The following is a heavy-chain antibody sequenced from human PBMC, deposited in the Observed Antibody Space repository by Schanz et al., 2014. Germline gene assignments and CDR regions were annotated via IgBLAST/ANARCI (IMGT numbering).Heavy chain of an antibody. CDR3: ARDMTRAPA. CDR2: IGGSGGST. D-gene: IGHD4-17*01. V-gene: IGHV3-23*04. CDR1: GFTFSDYY. J-gene: IGHJ5*02. Sequence: VQLVESGGGLVKPGGSLSLSCTASGFTFSDYYMTWIRQAPGKGLEWVSAIGGSGGSTYYADSVKGRFTISRDNSKNTLYLQMDTLRVEDTAMFYCARDMTRAPAWGQGTLVTVSS.